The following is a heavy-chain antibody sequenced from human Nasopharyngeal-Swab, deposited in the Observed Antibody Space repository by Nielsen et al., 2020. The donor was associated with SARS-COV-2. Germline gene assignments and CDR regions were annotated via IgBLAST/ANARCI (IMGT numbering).Heavy chain of an antibody. CDR3: SRPSRRGLNWFDP. CDR1: GLRFADYA. V-gene: IGHV3-30-3*01. J-gene: IGHJ5*02. Sequence: GASLKISCSASGLRFADYAMHWVRKAPGKGLEWVALISYDGSSNYYAHSVTGRFTISRDNSKNTLYLQMNSLRGEDTAVYYCSRPSRRGLNWFDPWGQGTLVTVSS. CDR2: ISYDGSSN. D-gene: IGHD3-22*01.